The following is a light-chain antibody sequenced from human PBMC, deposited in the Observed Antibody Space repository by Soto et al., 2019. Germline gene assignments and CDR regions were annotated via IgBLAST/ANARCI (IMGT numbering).Light chain of an antibody. J-gene: IGLJ1*01. CDR1: SSDVGSYNR. V-gene: IGLV2-18*02. Sequence: QSALTQPPSVSGSPGQSVTISCTGTSSDVGSYNRVSWYQQPPGTAPKLMIYEVSNRPSGVPDRFSGSKSGSTASLTISGLQAEDEADYYCSSYTSSSTYVFGTGTKLT. CDR2: EVS. CDR3: SSYTSSSTYV.